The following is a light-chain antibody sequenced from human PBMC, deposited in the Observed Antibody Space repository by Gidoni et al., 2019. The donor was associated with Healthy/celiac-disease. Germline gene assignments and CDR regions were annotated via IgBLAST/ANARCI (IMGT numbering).Light chain of an antibody. CDR1: PSVSST. CDR3: QQYNNWPRIT. J-gene: IGKJ5*01. CDR2: GAS. Sequence: EIVMTHSPATLSVSPGVRSTPSSRASPSVSSTLARDQQKPGQAPTLLIYGASIRATGIPARFSGSGSGTEFTLTISILQSEDFAVYYCQQYNNWPRITFGQGTRLEIK. V-gene: IGKV3D-15*03.